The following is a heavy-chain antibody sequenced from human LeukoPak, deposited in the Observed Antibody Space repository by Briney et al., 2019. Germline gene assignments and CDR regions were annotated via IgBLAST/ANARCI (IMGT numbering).Heavy chain of an antibody. V-gene: IGHV4-38-2*01. CDR2: VHENGNT. CDR3: ARPGGVADVPYSPPGDYFDY. Sequence: SGTLSLTCAVSGYSITSSFSWAWIRQSPGKGLQWIGTVHENGNTYYNPSLKSRAVISLDTSRNQFSLSVTSVTAADTAVYYCARPGGVADVPYSPPGDYFDYWGQGIPVTVSS. D-gene: IGHD4-11*01. CDR1: GYSITSSFS. J-gene: IGHJ4*02.